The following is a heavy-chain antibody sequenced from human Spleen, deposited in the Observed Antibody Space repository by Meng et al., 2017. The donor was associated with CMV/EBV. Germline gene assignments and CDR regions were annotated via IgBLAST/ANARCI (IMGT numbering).Heavy chain of an antibody. CDR3: ARKVGASTYWFDP. J-gene: IGHJ5*02. CDR2: INAGNGNT. D-gene: IGHD1-26*01. CDR1: GYTFTSYA. V-gene: IGHV1-3*01. Sequence: QVQLVQPGDEVTKPGVSVKVSCKASGYTFTSYAMHWVRQAPGQRLEWMGWINAGNGNTKYSQKFQGRVTITRDTSASTAYMELSSLRSEDTAVYYCARKVGASTYWFDPWGQGTLVTVSS.